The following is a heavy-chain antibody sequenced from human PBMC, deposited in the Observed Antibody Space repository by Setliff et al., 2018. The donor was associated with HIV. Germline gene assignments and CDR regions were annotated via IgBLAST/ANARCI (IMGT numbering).Heavy chain of an antibody. CDR3: ARSVVVVTVEWFDP. CDR2: VHSNGFK. CDR1: GVSINSGDYS. J-gene: IGHJ5*02. D-gene: IGHD2-21*02. Sequence: SETLSLTCAVSGVSINSGDYSWNWIRQPAGKRLEWIGHVHSNGFKNYNSSLESRVDISVDTSKNQFSLKLSSVTAADTAVYYCARSVVVVTVEWFDPWGQGTLVTVSS. V-gene: IGHV4-61*09.